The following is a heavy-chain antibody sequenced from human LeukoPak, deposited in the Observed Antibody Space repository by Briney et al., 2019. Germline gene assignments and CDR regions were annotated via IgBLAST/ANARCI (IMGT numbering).Heavy chain of an antibody. J-gene: IGHJ6*03. CDR2: INPNSGGT. CDR1: GYTFTGYY. Sequence: ASVKVSCKASGYTFTGYYMHWVRQAPGQGLECMGWINPNSGGTNYAQKFQGRVTMTRDTSISTAYMELSRLRSDDTAVYYCARDRDSMRYFDWRYYYYYMDVWGKGTTVTVSS. D-gene: IGHD3-9*01. CDR3: ARDRDSMRYFDWRYYYYYMDV. V-gene: IGHV1-2*02.